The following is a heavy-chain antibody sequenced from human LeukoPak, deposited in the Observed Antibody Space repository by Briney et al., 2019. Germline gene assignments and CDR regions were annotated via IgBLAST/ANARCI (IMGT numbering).Heavy chain of an antibody. CDR2: IKQDGSDK. Sequence: PGGSLRLSCAVSGFTFSSYWMSWVRQAPGKGLEWVANIKQDGSDKYYVDSVKGRFTISRDNAKNSLYLQMNSLRVDDTAVYYCARDGHATVAVNFDYWGQGTLVTVSS. CDR1: GFTFSSYW. V-gene: IGHV3-7*01. CDR3: ARDGHATVAVNFDY. J-gene: IGHJ4*02. D-gene: IGHD6-19*01.